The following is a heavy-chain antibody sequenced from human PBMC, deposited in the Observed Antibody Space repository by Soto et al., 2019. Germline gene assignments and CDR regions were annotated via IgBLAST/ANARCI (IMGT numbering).Heavy chain of an antibody. V-gene: IGHV3-15*01. CDR1: GFAFSGDY. Sequence: EVQLVESGGDLVKPGGSLRLSCKTSGFAFSGDYMSWVRQAPGKGLEWVGGIKSKSKGETTDYAAPVKGRFIISRDDSKNTLYLQMNSLRTEDTAVYYCSTEKSYYDSGTYFIYFGYWGQGTLVTVSS. CDR2: IKSKSKGETT. J-gene: IGHJ4*02. CDR3: STEKSYYDSGTYFIYFGY. D-gene: IGHD3-10*01.